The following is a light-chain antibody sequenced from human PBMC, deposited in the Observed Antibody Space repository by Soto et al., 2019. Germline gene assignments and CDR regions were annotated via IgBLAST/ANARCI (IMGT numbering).Light chain of an antibody. Sequence: QSALTQPSSVAGSPGQSITISCTGTSSDIGAYNFVSWYQQHPGKAPQLMLYDVNIRPSGVSNRFSGSKSGNTASLTISGLQAEDEAEYYCTSWTTSTTMIFGGGTQLTVL. CDR3: TSWTTSTTMI. J-gene: IGLJ2*01. V-gene: IGLV2-14*03. CDR2: DVN. CDR1: SSDIGAYNF.